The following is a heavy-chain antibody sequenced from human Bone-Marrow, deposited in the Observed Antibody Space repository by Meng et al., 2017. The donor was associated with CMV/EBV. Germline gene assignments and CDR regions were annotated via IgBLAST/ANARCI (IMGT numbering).Heavy chain of an antibody. D-gene: IGHD3-3*01. J-gene: IGHJ6*02. CDR2: INPNSGGT. Sequence: ASVKVSCKASGYSFTGYYMHWVRQAPGQGLEWMGWINPNSGGTDYAQKFQGRVTMTRDTSTSTAYMELSRLRSDDTAVYYCARDWRPGTTIFGVRSVHYGMDVWGQGTTVTVSS. CDR1: GYSFTGYY. CDR3: ARDWRPGTTIFGVRSVHYGMDV. V-gene: IGHV1-2*02.